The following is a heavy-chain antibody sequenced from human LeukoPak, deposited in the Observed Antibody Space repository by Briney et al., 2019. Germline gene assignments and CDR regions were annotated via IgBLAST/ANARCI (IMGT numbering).Heavy chain of an antibody. CDR2: IYYGGST. CDR3: ASARAAARPNYYYYGMDV. D-gene: IGHD6-13*01. Sequence: SETLSLTCTVSGGSISSYYWSWIRQPPGKGLEWIGYIYYGGSTNYNPSLKSRVTISVDTSKNQFSLKLSSVTAADTAVYYCASARAAARPNYYYYGMDVWGQGTTVTVSS. J-gene: IGHJ6*02. CDR1: GGSISSYY. V-gene: IGHV4-59*01.